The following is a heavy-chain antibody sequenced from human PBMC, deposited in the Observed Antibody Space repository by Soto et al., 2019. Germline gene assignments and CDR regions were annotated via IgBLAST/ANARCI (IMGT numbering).Heavy chain of an antibody. CDR3: ARHKGGYYSGVDV. Sequence: SETLSLTCTVSGGSISSSSYYWAWIRQPPGKGLEWIGNIYYSGTTYYNPSLKSRVTISVDTSKNQFSLKLSSVTAADTAVYYCARHKGGYYSGVDVWGQGTTVTAP. J-gene: IGHJ6*02. CDR2: IYYSGTT. V-gene: IGHV4-39*01. D-gene: IGHD3-16*01. CDR1: GGSISSSSYY.